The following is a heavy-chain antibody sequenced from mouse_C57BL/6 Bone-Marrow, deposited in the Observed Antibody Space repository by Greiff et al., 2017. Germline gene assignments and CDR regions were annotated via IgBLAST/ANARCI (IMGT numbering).Heavy chain of an antibody. V-gene: IGHV5-9*01. Sequence: EVKLVESGGGLVKPGGSLKLSCAASGFTFSSYTMSWVRQTPEKRLEWVATISGGGGNTYYPDSVKGRFTISRDNAKNTLYLQMSSLRSEDTALYYCARPYYYGSSYDYAMDYWGQGTSVTVSS. CDR2: ISGGGGNT. D-gene: IGHD1-1*01. J-gene: IGHJ4*01. CDR3: ARPYYYGSSYDYAMDY. CDR1: GFTFSSYT.